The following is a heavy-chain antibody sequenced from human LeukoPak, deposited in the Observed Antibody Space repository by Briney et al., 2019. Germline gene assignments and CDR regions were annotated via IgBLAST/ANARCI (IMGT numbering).Heavy chain of an antibody. J-gene: IGHJ4*02. CDR3: ARARLDFYASVSSYHCDY. D-gene: IGHD3-10*01. V-gene: IGHV4-39*07. CDR1: GGSISSSSYY. CDR2: IYYSGST. Sequence: KSSETLSLTCTVSGGSISSSSYYWGWIRQPPGKGLEWIGSIYYSGSTYYNPSLKSRVTISVDTSKNQFSLKLSSVTAADTAVYYCARARLDFYASVSSYHCDYWGQGTLVTVSS.